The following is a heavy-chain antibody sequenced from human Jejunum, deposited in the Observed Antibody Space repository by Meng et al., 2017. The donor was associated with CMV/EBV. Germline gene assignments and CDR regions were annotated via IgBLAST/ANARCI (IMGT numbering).Heavy chain of an antibody. J-gene: IGHJ4*02. CDR3: ARVPAELGSSSSWYYFDY. V-gene: IGHV4-59*01. CDR2: VYYSGRT. Sequence: ISRYYWTWIRQPPVKGLEWIGSVYYSGRTNYNPSLTSRVTISVDTSKNQFSLKLSSVTAADTAVYYCARVPAELGSSSSWYYFDYWGQGTLVTVSS. CDR1: ISRYY. D-gene: IGHD6-13*01.